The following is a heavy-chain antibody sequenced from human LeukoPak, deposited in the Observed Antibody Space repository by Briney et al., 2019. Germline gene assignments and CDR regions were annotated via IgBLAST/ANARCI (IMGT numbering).Heavy chain of an antibody. D-gene: IGHD3-22*01. CDR3: ARDEADYYDSSGFFFDAFDI. CDR2: ISGAGGYI. CDR1: GFTFGRHS. Sequence: GSLRLSCAASGFTFGRHSLNWVRQAPGKGLEWVSSISGAGGYIFYADSVKGRFTISRDNAKNSVYLQMNSLRAEDTAVYYCARDEADYYDSSGFFFDAFDIWGQGTGVTVSS. J-gene: IGHJ3*02. V-gene: IGHV3-21*04.